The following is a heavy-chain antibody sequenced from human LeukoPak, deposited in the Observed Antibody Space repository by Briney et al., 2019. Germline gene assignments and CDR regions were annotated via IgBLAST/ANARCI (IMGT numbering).Heavy chain of an antibody. CDR2: IYTSGST. Sequence: SETLSLTCTVSSGSISNYDWSWIRQPAGKGLEWIGRIYTSGSTNYNPSLKSRVTISVDTSKNQFSLKLSSVTAADTAVYYCARNLEMAYYFDYWGQGTLVTVSS. CDR3: ARNLEMAYYFDY. D-gene: IGHD5-24*01. J-gene: IGHJ4*02. V-gene: IGHV4-4*07. CDR1: SGSISNYD.